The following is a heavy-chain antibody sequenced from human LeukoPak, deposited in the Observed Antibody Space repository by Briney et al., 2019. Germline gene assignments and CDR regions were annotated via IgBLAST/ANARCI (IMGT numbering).Heavy chain of an antibody. CDR3: ARELAEGFDY. Sequence: AGESLRLSCAASGFTFSTYIMNWVRQAPGKGLEWVSSISTSSRYIYDADSVEGRFTISRDNAKNSLYLQMNSLRVADTAVYYCARELAEGFDYWGQGTLVTVSS. V-gene: IGHV3-21*01. CDR2: ISTSSRYI. J-gene: IGHJ4*02. D-gene: IGHD6-25*01. CDR1: GFTFSTYI.